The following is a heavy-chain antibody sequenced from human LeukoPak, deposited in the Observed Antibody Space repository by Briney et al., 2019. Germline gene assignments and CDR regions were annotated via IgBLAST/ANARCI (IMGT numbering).Heavy chain of an antibody. CDR3: VKGPLAAAGTIFDY. CDR2: ISSNGGST. Sequence: GGSLRLSCSASGFTFSSYAMHWVRQAPGKGLEYVSAISSNGGSTYYADSVTGRFTISRDNSKNTLYLQMSSLRAEDTAVYYCVKGPLAAAGTIFDYWGQGTLVTVSS. J-gene: IGHJ4*02. D-gene: IGHD6-13*01. V-gene: IGHV3-64D*09. CDR1: GFTFSSYA.